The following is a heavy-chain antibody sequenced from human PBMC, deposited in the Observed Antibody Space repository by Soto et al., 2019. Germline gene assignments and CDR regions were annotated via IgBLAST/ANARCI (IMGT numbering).Heavy chain of an antibody. V-gene: IGHV4-59*01. D-gene: IGHD6-19*01. CDR1: GGPISGDY. CDR2: IYYSGST. Sequence: SETLSLTCTVSGGPISGDYWSWIRQPPGKGLEWIGYIYYSGSTNYNPSLKSRVTISVDTSKNQFSLKLSSVTAADTAVYYCARFQSSGWYGNWFDPWGQGTLVTVSS. J-gene: IGHJ5*02. CDR3: ARFQSSGWYGNWFDP.